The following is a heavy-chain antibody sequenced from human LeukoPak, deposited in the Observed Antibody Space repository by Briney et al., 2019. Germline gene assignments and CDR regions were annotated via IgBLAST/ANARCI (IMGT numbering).Heavy chain of an antibody. V-gene: IGHV1-69*04. CDR2: IIPILGIA. D-gene: IGHD3-16*02. J-gene: IGHJ4*02. CDR1: GGTFSSYA. CDR3: AREWYDYVWGSYRRMFDY. Sequence: GASVKVSCKASGGTFSSYAISWVRQAPGQGLEWMGRIIPILGIANYAQKFQGRVTITADKSTSTAYMELSSLRSEDTAVYYCAREWYDYVWGSYRRMFDYWGQGTLVTVSS.